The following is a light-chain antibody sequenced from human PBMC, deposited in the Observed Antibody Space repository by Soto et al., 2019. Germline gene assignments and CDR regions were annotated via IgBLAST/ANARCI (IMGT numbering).Light chain of an antibody. CDR1: SSDVGGYNY. Sequence: QSALTQPRSVSGSPGQSVTISCTGTSSDVGGYNYVSWYQQQPGKAPKLIIYDVSKRPSGVPDRISGSKSGNTASLTISGLPSEDEADYYCCSYGGRYTLVFGGGNKPTVL. J-gene: IGLJ3*02. V-gene: IGLV2-11*01. CDR3: CSYGGRYTLV. CDR2: DVS.